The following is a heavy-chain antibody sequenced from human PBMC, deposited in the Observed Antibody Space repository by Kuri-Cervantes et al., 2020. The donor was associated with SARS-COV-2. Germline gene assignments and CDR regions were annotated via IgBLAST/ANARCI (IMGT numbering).Heavy chain of an antibody. CDR3: GRVSWIQLWRRYSDS. CDR1: GGSISSHY. D-gene: IGHD5-18*01. V-gene: IGHV4-59*08. CDR2: IYYSGST. J-gene: IGHJ4*02. Sequence: GSLRLSCTVSGGSISSHYWSWIRQPPGKGLEWIGYIYYSGSTNYNPSLMGRVTISLDTSKNQVSLRLTSATAADTAVYYCGRVSWIQLWRRYSDSWGQGTLVTVSS.